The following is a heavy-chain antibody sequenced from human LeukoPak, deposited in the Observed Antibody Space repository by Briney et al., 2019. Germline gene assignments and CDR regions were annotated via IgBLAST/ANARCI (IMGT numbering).Heavy chain of an antibody. Sequence: GGSLRLSCAASGFTFSSYGMHWVRQAPGKGLEWVAFIRYDGSNKYYADSVKGRFTISRDNSKNTLYLQMNSLRAEDTAVYYCAKDKLVGATHYNAFDIWGQGTMVTVSS. V-gene: IGHV3-30*02. D-gene: IGHD1-26*01. CDR2: IRYDGSNK. J-gene: IGHJ3*02. CDR3: AKDKLVGATHYNAFDI. CDR1: GFTFSSYG.